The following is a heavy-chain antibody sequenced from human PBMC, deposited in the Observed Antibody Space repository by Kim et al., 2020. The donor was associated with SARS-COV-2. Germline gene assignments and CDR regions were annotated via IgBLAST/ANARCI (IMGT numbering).Heavy chain of an antibody. CDR1: GIDFRNNW. J-gene: IGHJ6*02. V-gene: IGHV3-7*05. Sequence: GGSLRPSCVASGIDFRNNWMSWVRQPRGKGLEWVAHMREDGSGIDYADSVKGRFTIFRDNAQESLYLQMNSLRVEDTATYYWARGHYGLDVWGQGTTVTVSS. CDR3: ARGHYGLDV. CDR2: MREDGSGI.